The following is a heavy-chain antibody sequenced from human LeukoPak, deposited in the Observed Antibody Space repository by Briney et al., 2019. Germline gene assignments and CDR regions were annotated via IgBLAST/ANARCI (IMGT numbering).Heavy chain of an antibody. CDR2: INPNSGGT. J-gene: IGHJ4*02. CDR3: ARDRVQIVVVPAALGY. Sequence: ASVKVSCKASGYTSTGYYMHWVRQAPGQGLEWMGWINPNSGGTNYAQKFQGRVTMTRDTSISTAYMELSRLRSDDTAVYYCARDRVQIVVVPAALGYWGQGTLVTVSS. D-gene: IGHD2-2*01. CDR1: GYTSTGYY. V-gene: IGHV1-2*02.